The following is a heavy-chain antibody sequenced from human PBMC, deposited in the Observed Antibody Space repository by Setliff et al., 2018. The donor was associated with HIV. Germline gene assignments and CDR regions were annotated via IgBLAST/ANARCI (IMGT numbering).Heavy chain of an antibody. V-gene: IGHV4-39*01. CDR3: SRSGIGYGGDSNTFDI. D-gene: IGHD2-21*02. CDR2: IHYSGST. J-gene: IGHJ3*02. CDR1: GDSITGSHYY. Sequence: SETLSLTCTVSGDSITGSHYYWGWVRQPPGKGLEWIASIHYSGSTYDSPSVRSRVAIFVDTSKNRFSLRLNSVTAPDAAMYYCSRSGIGYGGDSNTFDIWGQGTLVTVSS.